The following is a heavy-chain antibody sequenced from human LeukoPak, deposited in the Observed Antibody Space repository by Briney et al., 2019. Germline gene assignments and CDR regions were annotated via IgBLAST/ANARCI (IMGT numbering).Heavy chain of an antibody. CDR1: GFTFSSYW. CDR3: ARVGRPLGPGAYYFDY. V-gene: IGHV3-30*03. CDR2: ISYDGSNK. J-gene: IGHJ4*02. D-gene: IGHD1-14*01. Sequence: PGGSLRLSCAASGFTFSSYWMSWVRQAPGKGLEWVAVISYDGSNKYYADSVKGRFTISRDNSKNTLYLQMNSLRAEDTAVYYCARVGRPLGPGAYYFDYWGQGTLVTVSS.